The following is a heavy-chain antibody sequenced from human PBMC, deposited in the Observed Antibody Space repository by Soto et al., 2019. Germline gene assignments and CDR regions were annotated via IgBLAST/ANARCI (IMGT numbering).Heavy chain of an antibody. V-gene: IGHV3-15*01. CDR1: GFTFSNAW. Sequence: GESLKISCAASGFTFSNAWMSWVRQAPGKGLEWVGRIKSKTDGGTTDYAAPVKGRFTISRDDSKNTLYLQMNSLKTEDTAVYYCTTLGIAAAGDYWGQGTLVTVSS. CDR2: IKSKTDGGTT. J-gene: IGHJ4*02. CDR3: TTLGIAAAGDY. D-gene: IGHD6-13*01.